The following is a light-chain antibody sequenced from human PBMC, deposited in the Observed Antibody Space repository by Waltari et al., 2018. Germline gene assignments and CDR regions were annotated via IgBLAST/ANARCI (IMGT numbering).Light chain of an antibody. CDR1: KLGDKY. CDR3: QTWDSGTVL. CDR2: QDN. Sequence: SYELIQPASVSVSPGQTASITCSGDKLGDKYACWFQQKPGQSPILVIYQDNKRPSGIRERCSGSNSGDTSTLTISGTQPMDEADYYCQTWDSGTVLFGGGTELTVL. J-gene: IGLJ2*01. V-gene: IGLV3-1*01.